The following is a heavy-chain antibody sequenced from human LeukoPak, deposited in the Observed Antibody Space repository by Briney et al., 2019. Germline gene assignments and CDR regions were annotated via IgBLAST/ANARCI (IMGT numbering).Heavy chain of an antibody. J-gene: IGHJ4*02. CDR2: LYSGGSA. CDR3: ARGRSSTSFFDC. V-gene: IGHV3-66*01. Sequence: GGSLRLSCAASGFTVNSNHMGWVRQAPGKGLEWVSVLYSGGSAYYADSVNDRFAISRDNYKNTLYLQMNSLRAKDTAVYYCARGRSSTSFFDCWGQGTLVTVSS. CDR1: GFTVNSNH. D-gene: IGHD2-2*01.